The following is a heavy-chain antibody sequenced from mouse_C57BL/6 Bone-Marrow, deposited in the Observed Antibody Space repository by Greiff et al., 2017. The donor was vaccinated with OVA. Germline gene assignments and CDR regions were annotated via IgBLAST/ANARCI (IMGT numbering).Heavy chain of an antibody. V-gene: IGHV5-12*01. CDR1: GFTFSDYY. CDR2: ISNGGGST. Sequence: EVQLVESGGGLVQPGGSLKLSCAASGFTFSDYYMYWVRQTPEKRLEWVAYISNGGGSTYYPDTVTGRFTISRDNAKNTLYLQMSRLKSEDTAMYYCARRGDYDNFDYWGQGTTLTVSS. J-gene: IGHJ2*01. D-gene: IGHD2-4*01. CDR3: ARRGDYDNFDY.